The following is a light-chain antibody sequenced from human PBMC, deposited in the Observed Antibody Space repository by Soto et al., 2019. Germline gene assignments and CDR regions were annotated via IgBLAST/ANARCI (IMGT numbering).Light chain of an antibody. CDR2: DDS. CDR3: QSYDSSLSGYV. J-gene: IGLJ1*01. CDR1: SSKIGAGFD. Sequence: QSVLTQPPSVSGATRQRVTSSCTGSSSKIGAGFDVHWYQQLPGTAPKLLIYDDSNRPSGVPDRFSGSKSGTSASLAITGLQAEDEADYYCQSYDSSLSGYVFGTGTKLTVL. V-gene: IGLV1-40*01.